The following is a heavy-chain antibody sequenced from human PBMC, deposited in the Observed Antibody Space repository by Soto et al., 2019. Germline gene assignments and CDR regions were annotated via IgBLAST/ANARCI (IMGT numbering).Heavy chain of an antibody. CDR3: AKNYDSSRSGLY. Sequence: PGGSLRLSCAASGFTFSSYAMIWVRQAPGKGLEWVSAISGSGGSTYYADSVKGRFTISRDNSKNTLCLQMNSLRAEDTAVYYCAKNYDSSRSGLYWGQGTLVTVSS. CDR1: GFTFSSYA. D-gene: IGHD3-22*01. CDR2: ISGSGGST. J-gene: IGHJ4*02. V-gene: IGHV3-23*01.